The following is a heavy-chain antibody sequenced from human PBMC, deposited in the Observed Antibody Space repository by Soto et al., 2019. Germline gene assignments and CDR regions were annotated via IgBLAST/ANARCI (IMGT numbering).Heavy chain of an antibody. Sequence: QVQLQESGPGLVKPWETLSLTCTVSGNSIGDYYWSWFRQSPGKGLEWIGYIYGSGGTNYNPSLMSRVTISADTSKNQFSLKLTSVTAADTAVYYCARRRIGDYWGQGTPITVSS. CDR2: IYGSGGT. D-gene: IGHD3-3*01. CDR1: GNSIGDYY. CDR3: ARRRIGDY. J-gene: IGHJ4*02. V-gene: IGHV4-59*08.